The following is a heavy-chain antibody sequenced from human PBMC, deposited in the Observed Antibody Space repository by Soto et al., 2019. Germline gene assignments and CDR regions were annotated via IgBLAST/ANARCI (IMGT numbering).Heavy chain of an antibody. V-gene: IGHV4-34*01. CDR1: GGSFSGYY. CDR3: ARGRCSSTSCYYYYYYGMDV. D-gene: IGHD2-2*01. Sequence: SETLSLTCAVYGGSFSGYYWSWIRQPPGKGLEWIGEINHSGSTNYNPSLKSRVTISVDTSKNQFSLKLSSVTAADTDVYYCARGRCSSTSCYYYYYYGMDVWGQGTTVTVSS. CDR2: INHSGST. J-gene: IGHJ6*02.